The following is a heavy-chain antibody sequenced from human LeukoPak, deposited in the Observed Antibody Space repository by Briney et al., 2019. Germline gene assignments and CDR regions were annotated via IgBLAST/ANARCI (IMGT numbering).Heavy chain of an antibody. Sequence: GMSLRLSCAASGFTFSRYGMHWVRQAPGKGLEWVAFIWHDGSYQNYADSVKGRFTISRDNAKKMVYVQLNSLRADDTAVYYCARDWYSDSAGYLHYWGQGTLVTVSS. CDR3: ARDWYSDSAGYLHY. CDR1: GFTFSRYG. J-gene: IGHJ4*02. CDR2: IWHDGSYQ. V-gene: IGHV3-33*01. D-gene: IGHD3-22*01.